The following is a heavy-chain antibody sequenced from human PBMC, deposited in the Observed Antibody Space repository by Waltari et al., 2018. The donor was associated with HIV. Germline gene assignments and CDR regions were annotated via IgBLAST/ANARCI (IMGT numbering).Heavy chain of an antibody. CDR2: INPSGNET. J-gene: IGHJ3*02. Sequence: QVQVVQSGAEVKKPGASVKVACKASGDTIDTKYMHWVRQAPGQRLEWMGIINPSGNETNYAQNFQDRVTMTRDTRDTSTNTGYMELSSLRSDDTALYFCVIVGDMEQAFDIWGQGTMVTVSS. D-gene: IGHD2-15*01. V-gene: IGHV1-46*02. CDR3: VIVGDMEQAFDI. CDR1: GDTIDTKY.